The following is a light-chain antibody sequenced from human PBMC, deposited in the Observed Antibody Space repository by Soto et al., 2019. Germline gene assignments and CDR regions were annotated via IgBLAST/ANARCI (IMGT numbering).Light chain of an antibody. CDR3: QQRRNWHMIT. Sequence: EILLTQSPATLSLSPGERATLSCRASQSVGSSLAWYQQKPGQAPRLLIFRASDRPNAIPVRFSGSGSGTDLTLTISSRGPEDFAVYYCQQRRNWHMITFGQGTRLEIK. J-gene: IGKJ5*01. V-gene: IGKV3-11*01. CDR1: QSVGSS. CDR2: RAS.